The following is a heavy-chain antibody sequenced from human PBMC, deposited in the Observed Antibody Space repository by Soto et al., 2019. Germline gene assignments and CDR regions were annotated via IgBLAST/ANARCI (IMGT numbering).Heavy chain of an antibody. V-gene: IGHV4-59*07. CDR3: ARIGGYHGPLDY. CDR2: TYHRGST. CDR1: GVSISIYF. D-gene: IGHD6-25*01. Sequence: SDTLSLTCSVSGVSISIYFWSWIRQAPGRGLEWIGYTYHRGSTNYSPSLRSRVAISLDTSENQFSLKVSSVTAADTAVYYCARIGGYHGPLDYWGQGTPVTVSS. J-gene: IGHJ4*02.